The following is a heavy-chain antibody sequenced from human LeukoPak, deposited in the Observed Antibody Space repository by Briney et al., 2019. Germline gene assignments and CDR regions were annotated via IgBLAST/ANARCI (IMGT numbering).Heavy chain of an antibody. CDR2: INHSGST. Sequence: SETLSLTCAVYGGSFSGYYWSWIRQPPGKGLEWIGEINHSGSTNYNPSLKSRVTISVDTSKNQFSLKLSSVTAADTAVYYCARGRSSSWYVGRYYFDYWGQGTLVTVSS. CDR1: GGSFSGYY. J-gene: IGHJ4*02. CDR3: ARGRSSSWYVGRYYFDY. V-gene: IGHV4-34*01. D-gene: IGHD6-13*01.